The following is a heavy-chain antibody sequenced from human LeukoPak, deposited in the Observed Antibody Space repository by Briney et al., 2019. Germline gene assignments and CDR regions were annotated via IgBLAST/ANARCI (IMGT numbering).Heavy chain of an antibody. V-gene: IGHV3-30*18. CDR1: GFTFSSYG. Sequence: GRSLRLSCAASGFTFSSYGMHWVRQAPGKGLEWVAVISYDGSNKYYADSVKGRFTISRDNSKNTLYLQMNSLRAEDTAVYYCAKEEMVRGVPLGYFDYWGQGTLVTVSS. D-gene: IGHD3-10*01. J-gene: IGHJ4*02. CDR2: ISYDGSNK. CDR3: AKEEMVRGVPLGYFDY.